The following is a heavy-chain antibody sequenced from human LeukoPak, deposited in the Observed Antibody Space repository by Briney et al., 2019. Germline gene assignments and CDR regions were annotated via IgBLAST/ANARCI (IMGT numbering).Heavy chain of an antibody. D-gene: IGHD3-16*02. CDR2: ISSSSSTI. Sequence: GGSLRLSCAASGFTFSSYSMIWVRQAPGKGLEWVSYISSSSSTIYYADSVKGRFTISRDNAKNSLYLQMNSLRAEDTAVYYCARDGNVWGSYRYTPLTHAFDIWGQGTMVTVSS. CDR1: GFTFSSYS. V-gene: IGHV3-48*01. CDR3: ARDGNVWGSYRYTPLTHAFDI. J-gene: IGHJ3*02.